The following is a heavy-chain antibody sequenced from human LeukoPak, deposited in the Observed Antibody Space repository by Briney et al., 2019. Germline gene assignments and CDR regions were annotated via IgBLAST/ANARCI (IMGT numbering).Heavy chain of an antibody. J-gene: IGHJ4*02. Sequence: GGSLRLSCAASGFTFSSSDMHWVRQAPGKGLEWVSVIYSGGSTYYADSVKGRFTISRDNSKNTLYLQMNSLRAEHTAVYYCARGGYGSGSYSYWGQGTLVTVSS. CDR2: IYSGGST. CDR1: GFTFSSSD. V-gene: IGHV3-53*01. D-gene: IGHD3-10*01. CDR3: ARGGYGSGSYSY.